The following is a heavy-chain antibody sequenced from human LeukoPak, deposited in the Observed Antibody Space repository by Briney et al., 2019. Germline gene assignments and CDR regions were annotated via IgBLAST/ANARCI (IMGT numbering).Heavy chain of an antibody. CDR3: ARVGIVENWFDP. J-gene: IGHJ5*02. Sequence: GGSLRLSCAASGFTFSSYSMNWVRQAPGKGLEWVSSISSSSSYIYYADSVKGRFTISRDNAKNSLYLQMNSLRAEDTAVYYCARVGIVENWFDPRGQGTLVTVSS. D-gene: IGHD2-21*01. CDR1: GFTFSSYS. CDR2: ISSSSSYI. V-gene: IGHV3-21*01.